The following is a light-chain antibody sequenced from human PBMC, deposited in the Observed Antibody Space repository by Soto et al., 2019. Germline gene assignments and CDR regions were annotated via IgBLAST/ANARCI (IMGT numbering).Light chain of an antibody. CDR2: EVS. Sequence: QSVLTQPASVSGSPGQSITISCTGTSSDVGAYNYVSWYQHRPGRAPKLMIYEVSNRPSGVSNRFSGSKSGNTASLTISGLQAEDEADYYCSSYTSSSTLYVFGTGTKVTVL. CDR1: SSDVGAYNY. V-gene: IGLV2-14*01. CDR3: SSYTSSSTLYV. J-gene: IGLJ1*01.